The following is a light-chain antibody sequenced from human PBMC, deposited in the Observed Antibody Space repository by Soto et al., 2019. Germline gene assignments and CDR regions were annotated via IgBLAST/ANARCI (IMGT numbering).Light chain of an antibody. V-gene: IGKV3-20*01. CDR3: QQYGDSPQT. CDR2: GAS. Sequence: EHVLTQSPGTLSLSPGERATLSCRASQSVRSSYLAWYQQKPGQAPRLLLYGASSRATGIPDRFSGSGSGTDFTLTIDRLEPEDFAVYYCQQYGDSPQTFGQGTRLEIK. CDR1: QSVRSSY. J-gene: IGKJ5*01.